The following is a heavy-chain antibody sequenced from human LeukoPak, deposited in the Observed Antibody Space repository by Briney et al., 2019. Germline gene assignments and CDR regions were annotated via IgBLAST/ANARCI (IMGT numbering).Heavy chain of an antibody. D-gene: IGHD1-26*01. Sequence: SETLSLTCTVSGGSISSSSYYWGWIRQPPGKGLEWIGSIYYSGSTYYNPSLKSRVTISVDTSKNQFSLKLSSVTAADTAVYYCASLSQAGYSGSYYDYWGQGTLVTVSS. J-gene: IGHJ4*02. V-gene: IGHV4-39*07. CDR3: ASLSQAGYSGSYYDY. CDR2: IYYSGST. CDR1: GGSISSSSYY.